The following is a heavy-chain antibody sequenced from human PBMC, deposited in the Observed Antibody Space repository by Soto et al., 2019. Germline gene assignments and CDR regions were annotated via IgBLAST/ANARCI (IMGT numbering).Heavy chain of an antibody. Sequence: GEALKISCKGSGYSYTSYWIGWVRQMPGKGLEWMGIIYPGDSDTRYSPSFQGQVTISADKSISTAYLQWSSLKASDTAMYYCARHEDGYNSFASMDVWGQGTTVPVSS. V-gene: IGHV5-51*01. CDR3: ARHEDGYNSFASMDV. CDR2: IYPGDSDT. CDR1: GYSYTSYW. J-gene: IGHJ6*02. D-gene: IGHD5-12*01.